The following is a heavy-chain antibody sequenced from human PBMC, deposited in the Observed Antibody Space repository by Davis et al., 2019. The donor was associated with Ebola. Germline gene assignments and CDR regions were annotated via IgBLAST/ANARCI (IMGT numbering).Heavy chain of an antibody. J-gene: IGHJ4*02. CDR3: ARDHFEGSLDY. Sequence: GESLKISCAASGFTSSKYAMHWVRQAPGKGLEWVSMSVNDAVTQYYGDSVRGRFTISRDNSRNMIYLKMNSLRVEDTAVYYCARDHFEGSLDYWGQGTLVTVSS. CDR1: GFTSSKYA. CDR2: SVNDAVTQ. D-gene: IGHD3-9*01. V-gene: IGHV3-30-3*01.